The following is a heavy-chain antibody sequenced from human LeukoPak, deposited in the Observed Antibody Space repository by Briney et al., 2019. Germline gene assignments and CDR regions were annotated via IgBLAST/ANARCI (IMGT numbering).Heavy chain of an antibody. V-gene: IGHV4-31*03. CDR2: IYYSGST. Sequence: PSQTLPLTCTVSGGSISSGGYYWSWIRQHPGKGLEWIGYIYYSGSTYYNPSLKSRVTIPVDTSKNQFSLKLSSVTAADTAVYYCARGTVLRFLEWLSPYFDYWGQGTLVTVSS. D-gene: IGHD3-3*01. CDR1: GGSISSGGYY. CDR3: ARGTVLRFLEWLSPYFDY. J-gene: IGHJ4*02.